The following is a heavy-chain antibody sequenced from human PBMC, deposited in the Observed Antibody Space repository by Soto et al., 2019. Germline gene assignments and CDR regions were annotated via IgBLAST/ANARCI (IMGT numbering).Heavy chain of an antibody. J-gene: IGHJ6*02. V-gene: IGHV1-46*01. CDR3: ARVVTTSRGSFYYGMDV. CDR1: GNTFTRYY. D-gene: IGHD4-4*01. Sequence: GASVKVSCKASGNTFTRYYMHWVRQAPGQGLEWMGIINPSSGSTSYAQKFQGRVTITGDTSTSTAYMELSSLRSEDTAVYYCARVVTTSRGSFYYGMDVWG. CDR2: INPSSGST.